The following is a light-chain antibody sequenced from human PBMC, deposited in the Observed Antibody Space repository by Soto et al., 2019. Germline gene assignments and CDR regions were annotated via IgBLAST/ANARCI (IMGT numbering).Light chain of an antibody. CDR1: QRISTW. CDR3: QQYKSYWT. V-gene: IGKV1-5*01. CDR2: DAS. J-gene: IGKJ1*01. Sequence: DLQMTQSPSTLSASVGDGVTITCRASQRISTWLAWYQQKPGKAPKLLISDASSLETGVPSRFSGSGSGTEFPLTINSLQPDDFATYYCQQYKSYWTFGQGTKVDIK.